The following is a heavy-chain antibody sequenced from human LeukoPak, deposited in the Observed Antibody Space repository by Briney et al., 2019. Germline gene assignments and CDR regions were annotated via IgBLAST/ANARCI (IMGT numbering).Heavy chain of an antibody. Sequence: SETLSLTCTVSGGSISSSSYYWGWIRQPPGKGLEWIGSIYYSGSTYYNPSLKSRVTISVDTSKNQFSLKLSSVTAADTAVYYCARLGRVVRGVIIRSYYYMDVWGKGTTVTISS. J-gene: IGHJ6*03. CDR3: ARLGRVVRGVIIRSYYYMDV. CDR2: IYYSGST. CDR1: GGSISSSSYY. V-gene: IGHV4-39*07. D-gene: IGHD3-10*01.